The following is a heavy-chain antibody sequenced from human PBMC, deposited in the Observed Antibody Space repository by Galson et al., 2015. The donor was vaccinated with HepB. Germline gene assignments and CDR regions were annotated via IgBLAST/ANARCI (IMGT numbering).Heavy chain of an antibody. Sequence: SLRLSCAASGFPFSGSAMHWVRQASGKGLEWVGRIRSKANSYATAYAASVKGRFTISRDDSKNTAYLQINSLKTEDTALYYCTRLEGIAVAGNKYPSPLSWGQGTLVTVSS. V-gene: IGHV3-73*01. CDR1: GFPFSGSA. CDR3: TRLEGIAVAGNKYPSPLS. J-gene: IGHJ4*02. D-gene: IGHD6-19*01. CDR2: IRSKANSYAT.